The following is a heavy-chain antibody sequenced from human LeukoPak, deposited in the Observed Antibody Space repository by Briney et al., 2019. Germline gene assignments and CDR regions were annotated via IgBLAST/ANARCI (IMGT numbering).Heavy chain of an antibody. D-gene: IGHD2/OR15-2a*01. J-gene: IGHJ5*02. V-gene: IGHV1-46*01. Sequence: ASVKVSCKASGYTFINNWMHWVRQAPGQGLEWIGLINPTGTGTLYAQKFQGRVTMTRDMSTSTDYMELSSLRSEDTAVYYCARLATNITYNWFDPWGQGTLVTVSS. CDR2: INPTGTGT. CDR1: GYTFINNW. CDR3: ARLATNITYNWFDP.